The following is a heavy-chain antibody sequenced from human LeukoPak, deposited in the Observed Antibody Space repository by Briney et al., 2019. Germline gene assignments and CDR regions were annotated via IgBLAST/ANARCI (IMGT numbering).Heavy chain of an antibody. CDR2: ISVTGGST. CDR3: AKGRIQSYMAPEY. J-gene: IGHJ4*02. V-gene: IGHV3-23*01. CDR1: GFTSSSYA. Sequence: GGSLRLSCAASGFTSSSYAMSWVRQAPGRGLEWVSVISVTGGSTYYADSVRGRFTISRDKSKNTLYLQLNSLRAEDTAIYYCAKGRIQSYMAPEYWGQGTLVTVSS. D-gene: IGHD4-11*01.